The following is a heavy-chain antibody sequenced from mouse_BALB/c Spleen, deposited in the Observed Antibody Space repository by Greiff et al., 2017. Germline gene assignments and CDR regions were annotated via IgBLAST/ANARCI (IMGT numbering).Heavy chain of an antibody. Sequence: VMLVESGPGLVAPSQSLSITCTVSGFSLTSYDISWIRQPPGKGLEWLGVIWTGGGTNYNSAFMSRLSISKDNSKSQVFLKMNSLQTDDTAIYYCVREEAFAYWGQGTLVTVSA. CDR3: VREEAFAY. J-gene: IGHJ3*01. V-gene: IGHV2-9-2*01. CDR2: IWTGGGT. CDR1: GFSLTSYD.